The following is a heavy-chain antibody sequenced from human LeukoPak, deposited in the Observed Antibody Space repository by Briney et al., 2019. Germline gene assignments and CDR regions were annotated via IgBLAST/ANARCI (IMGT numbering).Heavy chain of an antibody. J-gene: IGHJ3*02. CDR2: IIPIFGTA. D-gene: IGHD1-20*01. V-gene: IGHV1-69*13. CDR3: ARGNPRTYNWNQVDAFDI. Sequence: GASVKVSCKASGGTFSSYAISWVRQAPGQGLEWMGGIIPIFGTANYAQKFQGRVTITADESTSTAYMELSSLRSEDTAVYYCARGNPRTYNWNQVDAFDIWGQGTMVTVSS. CDR1: GGTFSSYA.